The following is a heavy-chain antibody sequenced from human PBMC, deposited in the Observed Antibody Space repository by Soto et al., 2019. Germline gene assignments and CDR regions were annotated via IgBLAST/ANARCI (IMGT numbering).Heavy chain of an antibody. D-gene: IGHD3-10*01. CDR1: GYIFSSYA. Sequence: GASVKVACKASGYIFSSYAMHWVRQAPGQRLEWMGWINAGNDNTKYSQKFQGRVTITRDTSASTAYMELSGLTSEDTAVYYCARAPPDYYSSGTYEDRPFYWGQGTLVTVSS. J-gene: IGHJ4*02. V-gene: IGHV1-3*01. CDR3: ARAPPDYYSSGTYEDRPFY. CDR2: INAGNDNT.